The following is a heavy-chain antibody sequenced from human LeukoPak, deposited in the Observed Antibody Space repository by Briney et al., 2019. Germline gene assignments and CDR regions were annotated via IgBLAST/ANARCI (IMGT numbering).Heavy chain of an antibody. J-gene: IGHJ4*02. CDR1: GFTFSSYS. D-gene: IGHD1-26*01. CDR3: ARAVYVGSSYYFDY. V-gene: IGHV4-34*01. CDR2: INHSGST. Sequence: GSLRLSCAASGFTFSSYSMTWVRQPPGKGLEGIGEINHSGSTNYNPSLKSRVTISVDTSKNQFSLKLSSVTAADTAVYYCARAVYVGSSYYFDYWGQGTLVTVSS.